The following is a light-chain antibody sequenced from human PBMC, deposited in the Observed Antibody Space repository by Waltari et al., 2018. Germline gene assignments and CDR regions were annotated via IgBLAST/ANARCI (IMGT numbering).Light chain of an antibody. J-gene: IGLJ1*01. Sequence: QSALTQPASVSGSPGQSITISCSGTDSDVGAYDFVSWYQQHPGKAPHLIIYEVSNRPSGSPNRFSASKSGNTASLTIAGLQAEDEADYYCSSYTTSSAPGVFGTGTRVTVL. CDR2: EVS. CDR3: SSYTTSSAPGV. V-gene: IGLV2-14*01. CDR1: DSDVGAYDF.